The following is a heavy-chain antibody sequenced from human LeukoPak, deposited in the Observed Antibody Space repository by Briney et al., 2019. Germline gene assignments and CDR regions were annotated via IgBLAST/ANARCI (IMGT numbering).Heavy chain of an antibody. CDR3: AREQTDIVVVPAAKGKDY. J-gene: IGHJ4*02. CDR2: ISYDGSNK. D-gene: IGHD2-2*01. Sequence: PGGSLRLSCAASGFTFSGYTIHWVRQAPGKGLEWVAVISYDGSNKYYADSVKGRFTISRDNAKNSLYLQMNSLRAEDTAVYYCAREQTDIVVVPAAKGKDYWGQGTLVTVSS. V-gene: IGHV3-30*04. CDR1: GFTFSGYT.